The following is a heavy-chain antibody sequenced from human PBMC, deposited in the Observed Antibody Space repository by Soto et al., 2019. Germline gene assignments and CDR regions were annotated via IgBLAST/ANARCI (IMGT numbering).Heavy chain of an antibody. J-gene: IGHJ4*02. V-gene: IGHV4-31*03. D-gene: IGHD1-26*01. CDR3: ARDPAIVGATDPVY. CDR1: GGSISSGGYY. Sequence: PSETLSLTCTVSGGSISSGGYYWSWIRQHPGKGLEWIGYIYYSGSTYYNPSLKSRVTISVDTSKNQFSLKLSSVTAADTAVYYCARDPAIVGATDPVYWGQGTLVTVSS. CDR2: IYYSGST.